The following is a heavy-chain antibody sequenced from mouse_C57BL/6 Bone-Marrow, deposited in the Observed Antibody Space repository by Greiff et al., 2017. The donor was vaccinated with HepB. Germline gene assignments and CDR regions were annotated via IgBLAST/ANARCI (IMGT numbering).Heavy chain of an antibody. J-gene: IGHJ4*01. CDR1: DYTFTSYD. CDR2: IYPRDGST. Sequence: QVQLKESGPELVKPGASVKLSCKASDYTFTSYDINWVKQRPGQGLEWIGWIYPRDGSTKYNEKFKGKATLTVDTSSSTAYMELHSLTSEDSAVYFCARCYYPYYYAMDYWGQGTSVTVSS. D-gene: IGHD2-3*01. CDR3: ARCYYPYYYAMDY. V-gene: IGHV1-85*01.